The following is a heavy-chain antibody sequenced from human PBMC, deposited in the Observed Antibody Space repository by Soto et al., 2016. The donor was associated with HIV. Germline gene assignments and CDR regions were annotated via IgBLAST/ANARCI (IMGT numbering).Heavy chain of an antibody. J-gene: IGHJ4*02. V-gene: IGHV4-34*01. Sequence: QVQLQQWGAGLLKPSETLSLTCAVYGGSFSGYYWSWIRQSPGKGLQWIGEINHSGSTKYNPSLKSRVTISVNTSKNQFSLKLTSVTAADTAVYYCAREGDFLYYFDYVGREPWSPSPQ. CDR2: INHSGST. CDR1: GGSFSGYY. D-gene: IGHD3-16*01. CDR3: AREGDFLYYFDY.